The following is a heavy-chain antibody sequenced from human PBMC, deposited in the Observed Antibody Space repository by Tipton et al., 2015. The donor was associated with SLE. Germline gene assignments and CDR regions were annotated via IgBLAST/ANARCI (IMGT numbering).Heavy chain of an antibody. Sequence: TLSLTCAVYGGSFSGYYWSWIRQPPGKGLEWIGEINHSGSTNYNPSLKSRVTISVDTSKNQVSLKLSSVTAADTAVYYCAREPRSGYHDYWGQGTLVTVSS. J-gene: IGHJ4*02. D-gene: IGHD3-3*01. CDR2: INHSGST. V-gene: IGHV4-34*01. CDR3: AREPRSGYHDY. CDR1: GGSFSGYY.